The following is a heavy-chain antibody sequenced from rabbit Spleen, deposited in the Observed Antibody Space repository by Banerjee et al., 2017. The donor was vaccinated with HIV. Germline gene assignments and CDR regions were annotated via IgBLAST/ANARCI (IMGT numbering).Heavy chain of an antibody. CDR1: GFTLSSYW. D-gene: IGHD4-1*01. V-gene: IGHV1S45*01. J-gene: IGHJ4*01. CDR2: VVPGSVAIS. CDR3: ARDGGSGWGAPYYFNL. Sequence: QEQLEESGGDLVKPEGSLTLTCKASGFTLSSYWICWVRQAPGKGLEWIACVVPGSVAISYYATWAEGRFTISKASSTMVTLQMTSLTVADTATYLCARDGGSGWGAPYYFNLWGPGTLVTVS.